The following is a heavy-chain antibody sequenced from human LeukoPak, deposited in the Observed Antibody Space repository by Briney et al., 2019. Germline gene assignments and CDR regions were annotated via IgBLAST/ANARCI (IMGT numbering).Heavy chain of an antibody. CDR1: GYTFTGYY. Sequence: ASVKVSCKASGYTFTGYYMHWVRQAPGQGLERMGIINPSGGSTSYAQKFQGRVTMTRDTSTSTVYMELSSLRSEDTAVYYCARVVKQQLVHYYFDYWGQGTLVTVSS. CDR3: ARVVKQQLVHYYFDY. CDR2: INPSGGST. D-gene: IGHD6-13*01. V-gene: IGHV1-46*03. J-gene: IGHJ4*02.